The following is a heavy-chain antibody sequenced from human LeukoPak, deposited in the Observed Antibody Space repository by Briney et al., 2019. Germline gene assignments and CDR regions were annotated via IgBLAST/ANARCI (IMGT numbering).Heavy chain of an antibody. Sequence: PGGSLRLSCAASGFTFSNYAMHWVRQTPGKGLEWVAVISYDGSNKYYADSVKGRFTISRDNSKNTLYLKMNSLRPEDTAVYYCARDFSGGGNDYWGQGTLVTVSS. CDR3: ARDFSGGGNDY. D-gene: IGHD3-10*01. CDR1: GFTFSNYA. J-gene: IGHJ4*02. CDR2: ISYDGSNK. V-gene: IGHV3-30-3*01.